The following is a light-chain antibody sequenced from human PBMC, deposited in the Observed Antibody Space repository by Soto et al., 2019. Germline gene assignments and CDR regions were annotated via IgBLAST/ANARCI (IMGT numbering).Light chain of an antibody. V-gene: IGKV3D-20*02. J-gene: IGKJ4*01. CDR1: QSVTSGY. Sequence: EIVLTQSPGTLSLSPGERATLSCRASQSVTSGYLAWYQQKPGQAPRLLIYGASSRATGIPDRFSGSGSGTDFTLTISSLEPEDFAVYYCQQRSNPLTFGGGTKVEIK. CDR2: GAS. CDR3: QQRSNPLT.